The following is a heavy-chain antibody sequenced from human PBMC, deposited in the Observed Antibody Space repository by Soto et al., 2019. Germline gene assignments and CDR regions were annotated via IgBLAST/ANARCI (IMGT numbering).Heavy chain of an antibody. CDR2: INHSGST. J-gene: IGHJ5*02. D-gene: IGHD2-2*01. CDR3: ARATIVLLPAAMVSHWFDP. CDR1: GGSFSGYY. Sequence: SETLSLTCAVYGGSFSGYYWSWIRQPPGKGLEWIGEINHSGSTNYNPSLKSRVTISVDTSKNQFSLKLSSVTAADTAVYYCARATIVLLPAAMVSHWFDPWGQGTLVT. V-gene: IGHV4-34*01.